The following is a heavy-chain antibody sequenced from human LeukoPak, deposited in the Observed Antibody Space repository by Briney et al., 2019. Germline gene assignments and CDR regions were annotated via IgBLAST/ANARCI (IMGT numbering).Heavy chain of an antibody. D-gene: IGHD3-10*01. Sequence: TGVSVKLFCAASGYTVSSNFMSWVRQAPGKGLEWVSVIYSSGSTYYADSVKGRFTISRDNSKNTLYLQMNSLRAEDTAVYYCARAVGLYGSGHGAFDFWGQGTMVTVSS. CDR1: GYTVSSNF. CDR2: IYSSGST. J-gene: IGHJ3*01. CDR3: ARAVGLYGSGHGAFDF. V-gene: IGHV3-53*01.